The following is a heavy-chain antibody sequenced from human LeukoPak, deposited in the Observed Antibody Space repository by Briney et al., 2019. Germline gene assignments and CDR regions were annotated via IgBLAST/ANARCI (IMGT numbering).Heavy chain of an antibody. V-gene: IGHV1-46*01. Sequence: ASVKVSCKASGYTFTSYYMHWVRQAPGQGLEWMGIINPSGGSTSYAQKFQGRVTMTRDMSTSTVYMELSSLRSEDTAVYYCARVNRRRHSSSWYQGYYYYYMDVWGKGTTVTISS. CDR3: ARVNRRRHSSSWYQGYYYYYMDV. CDR1: GYTFTSYY. D-gene: IGHD6-13*01. J-gene: IGHJ6*03. CDR2: INPSGGST.